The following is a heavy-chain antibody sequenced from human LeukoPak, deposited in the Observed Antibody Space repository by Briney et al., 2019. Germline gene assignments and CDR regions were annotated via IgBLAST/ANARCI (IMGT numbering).Heavy chain of an antibody. CDR2: INWNGGST. J-gene: IGHJ4*02. CDR1: GFTFDDYG. D-gene: IGHD1-14*01. V-gene: IGHV3-20*04. CDR3: ARGLLVVGSKKGNPGNY. Sequence: PGGSLRLSCAASGFTFDDYGMSWVRQAPGKGLEWVSGINWNGGSTGYADSVKGRFTISRDNAKNSLYLQMNSLRAEDTAVYFCARGLLVVGSKKGNPGNYWGPGTLVAVSS.